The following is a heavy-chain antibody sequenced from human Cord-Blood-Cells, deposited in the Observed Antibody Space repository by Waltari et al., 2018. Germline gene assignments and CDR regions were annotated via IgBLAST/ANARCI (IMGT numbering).Heavy chain of an antibody. CDR3: ASVPIFGVSKDAFDI. CDR1: GGSFSGYY. V-gene: IGHV4-34*01. Sequence: QVQLQQWGAGLLKPSETLSLTCAVYGGSFSGYYWGWIRQPPGKGLEWIGEINHSGSTNYNPSLKSRVTISVDTSKNQFSLKLSSVTAADTAVYYCASVPIFGVSKDAFDIWGQGTMVTVSS. CDR2: INHSGST. D-gene: IGHD3-3*01. J-gene: IGHJ3*02.